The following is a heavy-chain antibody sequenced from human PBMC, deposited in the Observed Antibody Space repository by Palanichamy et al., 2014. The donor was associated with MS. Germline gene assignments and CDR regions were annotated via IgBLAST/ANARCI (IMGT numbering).Heavy chain of an antibody. CDR3: ARGRYSSSFYPLDY. CDR1: GASISSYY. D-gene: IGHD6-13*01. CDR2: IFYSGST. V-gene: IGHV4-59*01. Sequence: QVQLQESGPGLVKPSETLSLTCTVSGASISSYYWSWIRQPPGKGLEWIGYIFYSGSTDYKPSLKSRVTISVDTSKNQFSLKSYSVTAADTAVYYCARGRYSSSFYPLDYWGQGTLVTVSS. J-gene: IGHJ4*02.